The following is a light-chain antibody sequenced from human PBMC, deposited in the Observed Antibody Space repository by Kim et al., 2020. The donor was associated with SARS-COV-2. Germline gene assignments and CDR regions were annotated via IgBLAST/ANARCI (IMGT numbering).Light chain of an antibody. CDR3: LQHNTYPSA. V-gene: IGKV1-17*01. CDR2: GAS. J-gene: IGKJ5*01. CDR1: QDIRNN. Sequence: ASVGNRVTIPCRGSQDIRNNLGWYQQNPGRAPKRLIYGASSLQSGVPSRFSGSGSGTEFTLTISRLQPEDFATYFCLQHNTYPSAFGQGARLEIK.